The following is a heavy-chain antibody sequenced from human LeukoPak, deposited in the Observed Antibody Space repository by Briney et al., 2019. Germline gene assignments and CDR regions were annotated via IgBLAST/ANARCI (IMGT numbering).Heavy chain of an antibody. J-gene: IGHJ5*02. Sequence: GGSLRLSCAASGFTFSSYGMHWVRQAPGKGLEWVAVISYDGSNKYYADSVKGRFTISRDNSKNTLYLQMNSLRAEDTAVYYCAKDRVYYYGSGSRSNWFDPWGQGTLVTVSS. CDR2: ISYDGSNK. V-gene: IGHV3-30*18. D-gene: IGHD3-10*01. CDR3: AKDRVYYYGSGSRSNWFDP. CDR1: GFTFSSYG.